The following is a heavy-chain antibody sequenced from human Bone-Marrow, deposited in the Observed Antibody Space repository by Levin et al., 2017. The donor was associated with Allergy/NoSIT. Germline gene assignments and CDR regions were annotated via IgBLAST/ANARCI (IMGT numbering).Heavy chain of an antibody. CDR1: GFTFSSYA. D-gene: IGHD3-3*01. CDR3: AKLPYYDFWSGYYTGYYFDY. CDR2: ISGSGGST. V-gene: IGHV3-23*01. J-gene: IGHJ4*02. Sequence: GGSLRLSCAASGFTFSSYAMSWVRQAPGKGLEWVSAISGSGGSTYYADSVKGRFTISRDNSKNTLYLQRNSLRAEDTAVYYCAKLPYYDFWSGYYTGYYFDYWGQGTLVTVSS.